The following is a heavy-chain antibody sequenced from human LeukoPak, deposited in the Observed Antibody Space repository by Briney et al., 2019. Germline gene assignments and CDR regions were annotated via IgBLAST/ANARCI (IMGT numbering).Heavy chain of an antibody. V-gene: IGHV3-23*01. CDR3: AKKGPLAYCGGDCYLGAFDI. J-gene: IGHJ3*02. CDR1: GFTFSSYG. D-gene: IGHD2-21*02. CDR2: ISGSGGST. Sequence: GGTLRLSCAASGFTFSSYGMSWVRQAPGKGLEWVSAISGSGGSTYYADSVTGRFTISRDNSKNTLYLQMNSLRAEDTAVYYCAKKGPLAYCGGDCYLGAFDIWGQGTMVTVSS.